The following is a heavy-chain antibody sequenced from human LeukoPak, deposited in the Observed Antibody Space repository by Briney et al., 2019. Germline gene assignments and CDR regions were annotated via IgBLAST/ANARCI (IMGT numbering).Heavy chain of an antibody. D-gene: IGHD2-2*01. Sequence: SQTLSLTCAISGDSVSSNSAAWNWFGQSPSRGLEWLGRTYYRSKWYNDYAVSVKSRITINPDTSKNQFSLQLNSVTPEDMAVYYCARVLRQYCSSTSCYSPYFDYWGQGTLVTVSS. CDR2: TYYRSKWYN. CDR3: ARVLRQYCSSTSCYSPYFDY. J-gene: IGHJ4*02. V-gene: IGHV6-1*01. CDR1: GDSVSSNSAA.